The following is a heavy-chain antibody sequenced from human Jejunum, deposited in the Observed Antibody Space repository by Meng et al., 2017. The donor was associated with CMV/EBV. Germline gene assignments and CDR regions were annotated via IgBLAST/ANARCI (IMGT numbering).Heavy chain of an antibody. CDR2: IYYSGST. Sequence: QVPLQDAGPGLAKPSQTLSLTCTVSGGSVSSGGYYWTWIRQHPGKGLEWFRHIYYSGSTFYNPSLKRRVIISIDTSKDQFSLNLRSVTAADTAVYYCARVSSGWDYFDYWGQGTLVTVSS. D-gene: IGHD6-19*01. J-gene: IGHJ4*02. V-gene: IGHV4-31*03. CDR3: ARVSSGWDYFDY. CDR1: GGSVSSGGYY.